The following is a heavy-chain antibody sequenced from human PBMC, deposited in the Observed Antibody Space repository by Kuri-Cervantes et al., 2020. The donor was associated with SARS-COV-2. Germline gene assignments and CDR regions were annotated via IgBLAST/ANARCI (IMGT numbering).Heavy chain of an antibody. V-gene: IGHV4-4*07. J-gene: IGHJ2*01. CDR3: VLGPHSSSWSWYFDL. Sequence: SETLSLTCTVSGGSISSYYWSWIRQPAGKGLEWIGRIYTSGSTNYNPSLKSRVTMSVDTSKNQFSLKLNSVTAADTALYYCVLGPHSSSWSWYFDLWGRGTLVTVSS. CDR1: GGSISSYY. CDR2: IYTSGST. D-gene: IGHD6-13*01.